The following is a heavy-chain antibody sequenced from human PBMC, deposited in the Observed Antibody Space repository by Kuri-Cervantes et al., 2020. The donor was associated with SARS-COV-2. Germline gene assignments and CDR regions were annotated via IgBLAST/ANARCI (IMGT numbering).Heavy chain of an antibody. CDR1: GYTFTSYG. J-gene: IGHJ6*02. Sequence: SVKVSCKASGYTFTSYGISWVRQAPGQGLEWMGGIIPIFGTANYAQKLQGRVTITADESTSTAYMKLSSLRSEDTAVYYCARPNYYGSGSYNYGMDVWGQGTTVTVSS. CDR2: IIPIFGTA. V-gene: IGHV1-69*13. D-gene: IGHD3-10*01. CDR3: ARPNYYGSGSYNYGMDV.